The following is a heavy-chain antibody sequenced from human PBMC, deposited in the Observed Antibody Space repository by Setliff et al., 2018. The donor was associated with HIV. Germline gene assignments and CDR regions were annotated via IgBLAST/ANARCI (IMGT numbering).Heavy chain of an antibody. J-gene: IGHJ5*02. CDR3: ARALRRWFDP. D-gene: IGHD5-12*01. CDR2: IYTSGST. CDR1: GGSISSGSYY. V-gene: IGHV4-61*09. Sequence: SETLSLTCTVSGGSISSGSYYWSWIRQPAGKGLEVIGHIYTSGSTNYNPSLKSRVTISVDTSKNQFSLKLSSVTAADTAVYYCARALRRWFDPWGQGTLVTVSS.